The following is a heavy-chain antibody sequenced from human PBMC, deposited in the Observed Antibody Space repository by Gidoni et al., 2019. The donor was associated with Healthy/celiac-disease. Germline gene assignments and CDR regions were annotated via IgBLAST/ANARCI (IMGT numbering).Heavy chain of an antibody. J-gene: IGHJ4*02. D-gene: IGHD3-3*01. Sequence: QVQLQQWGAGLLKPSETLSLTCAVYGGSFSGYYWSWIRQPPGKGLEWIGEINHSGSTNYNPSLKSRVTISVDTSKNQFSLKLSSVTAADTAVYYCARVDYDFWSPNYWGQGTLVTVSS. CDR3: ARVDYDFWSPNY. CDR1: GGSFSGYY. CDR2: INHSGST. V-gene: IGHV4-34*01.